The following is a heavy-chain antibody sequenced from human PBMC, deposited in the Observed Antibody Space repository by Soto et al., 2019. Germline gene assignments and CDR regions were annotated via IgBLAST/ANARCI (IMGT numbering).Heavy chain of an antibody. V-gene: IGHV3-48*01. CDR3: ADVRGGGE. CDR1: GFTFSAHT. D-gene: IGHD3-16*01. CDR2: ISSESETI. J-gene: IGHJ4*02. Sequence: EVQLVESGGGLVQPGGSLRLSCAASGFTFSAHTMNWVRQAPGKGLEWISYISSESETIYYADSVKGRFTISRDNAKNSLFLKMKSRGAGDTAVYYCADVRGGGEWGQGTLVTVSS.